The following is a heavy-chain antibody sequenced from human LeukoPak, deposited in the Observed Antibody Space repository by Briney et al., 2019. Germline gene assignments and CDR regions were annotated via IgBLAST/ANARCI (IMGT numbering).Heavy chain of an antibody. V-gene: IGHV1-2*06. CDR3: AVVDPTGKFDY. CDR2: TNPNSGGT. CDR1: GYTFTGYY. J-gene: IGHJ4*02. D-gene: IGHD1-14*01. Sequence: GASVKVSCKASGYTFTGYYMHWVRQAPGQGLEWMGRTNPNSGGTNYAQKFQGRVTMTRDTSISTAYMELSRLRSDDTAVYYCAVVDPTGKFDYWGQGTLVTVSS.